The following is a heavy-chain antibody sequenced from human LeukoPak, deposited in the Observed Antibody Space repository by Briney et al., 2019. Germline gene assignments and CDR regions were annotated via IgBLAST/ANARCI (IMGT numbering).Heavy chain of an antibody. D-gene: IGHD4-17*01. J-gene: IGHJ6*02. CDR2: ISYDGSNK. V-gene: IGHV3-30*04. Sequence: QPGGSLRLSCAASGFTFSSYAMHWVRQAPGKGLEWVAVISYDGSNKYYADSVKGRFTISRDNAKNSLYLQMNSLRAEDTAVYYCATLGLTTVTTTAGMDVWGQGTTVTVSS. CDR3: ATLGLTTVTTTAGMDV. CDR1: GFTFSSYA.